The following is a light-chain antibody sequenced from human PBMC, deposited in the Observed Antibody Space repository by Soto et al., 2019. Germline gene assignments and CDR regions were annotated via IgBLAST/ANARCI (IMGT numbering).Light chain of an antibody. J-gene: IGLJ2*01. Sequence: QSVLTQPPSVSGAPGQRVTISCTGSNSNIGAGYDVNWYQQLPGLVPKLLIYGSSSRALGVPDRFSGSKSDTSASLAITGLQAEDEAHYYCHSDDSSLTVVLVGGGTQLTVL. CDR1: NSNIGAGYD. V-gene: IGLV1-40*01. CDR3: HSDDSSLTVVL. CDR2: GSS.